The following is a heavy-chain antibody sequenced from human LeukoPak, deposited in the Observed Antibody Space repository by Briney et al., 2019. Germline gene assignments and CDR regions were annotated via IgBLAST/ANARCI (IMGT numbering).Heavy chain of an antibody. CDR1: GGSISSSSYY. V-gene: IGHV4-39*07. CDR2: IYYSGST. CDR3: ARESSRRAYNWFDP. J-gene: IGHJ5*02. Sequence: SETLSLTCTVSGGSISSSSYYWGWIRQPPGKGLEWIGSIYYSGSTYYNPSLKSRVTISVDTSKNQFSLKLSSVTAADTAVYYCARESSRRAYNWFDPWGQGTLVTVSS.